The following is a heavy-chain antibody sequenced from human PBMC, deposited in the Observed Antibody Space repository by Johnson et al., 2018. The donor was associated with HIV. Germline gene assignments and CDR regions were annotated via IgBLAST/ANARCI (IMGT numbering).Heavy chain of an antibody. J-gene: IGHJ3*02. CDR2: ISSSGSTV. D-gene: IGHD5-24*01. Sequence: VQLVESGGGLIQPGGSLRLSCAASGFTFSSYEMNWVRQAPGKGLEWVSYISSSGSTVYYADSVKGRFTISRDNSKNTRYLQMNSLRAEDTAVYYCARACRDGYTCDVYDIWGQGTMVTVSS. CDR3: ARACRDGYTCDVYDI. CDR1: GFTFSSYE. V-gene: IGHV3-48*03.